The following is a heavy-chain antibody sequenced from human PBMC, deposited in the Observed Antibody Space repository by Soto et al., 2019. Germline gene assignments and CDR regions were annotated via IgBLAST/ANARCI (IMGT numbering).Heavy chain of an antibody. Sequence: QLQLQESGPGLVKPSETLSLTCTVSGGSISSSSYYWGWIRQPPGKGLEWIGSIYYSGSTYYNPSLKSRVTISVDTSKNQFSLKLSSVTAADTAVYYCARHDGSNGGVWGSYRPPGYFDYWGQGTLVTVSS. CDR3: ARHDGSNGGVWGSYRPPGYFDY. CDR1: GGSISSSSYY. D-gene: IGHD3-16*02. V-gene: IGHV4-39*01. CDR2: IYYSGST. J-gene: IGHJ4*02.